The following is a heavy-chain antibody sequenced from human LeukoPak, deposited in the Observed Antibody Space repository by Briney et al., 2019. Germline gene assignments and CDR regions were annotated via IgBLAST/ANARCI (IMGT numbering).Heavy chain of an antibody. D-gene: IGHD6-19*01. Sequence: GRSLRLSCAASGFTFSTYAMHWVRQAPGKGLEWVSAISGSGGSTYYADSVKGRFTISRDNSKNTLYLQMNSLRAEDTAVYYCAKEVAVAGYYFDYWGQGTLVTVSS. J-gene: IGHJ4*02. V-gene: IGHV3-23*01. CDR1: GFTFSTYA. CDR3: AKEVAVAGYYFDY. CDR2: ISGSGGST.